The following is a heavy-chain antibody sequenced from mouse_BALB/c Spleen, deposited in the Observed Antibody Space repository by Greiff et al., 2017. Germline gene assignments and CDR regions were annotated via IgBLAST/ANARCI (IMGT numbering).Heavy chain of an antibody. D-gene: IGHD2-3*01. CDR3: ARNGYYRNYYAMDY. Sequence: DVKLVESGGGLVQPGGSRKLSCAASGFTFSSFGMHWVRQAPEKGLEWVAYISSGSSTIYYADTVKGRFTISRDNPKNTLFLQMTSLRSEDTAMYYCARNGYYRNYYAMDYWGQGTSVTVSS. J-gene: IGHJ4*01. CDR2: ISSGSSTI. CDR1: GFTFSSFG. V-gene: IGHV5-17*02.